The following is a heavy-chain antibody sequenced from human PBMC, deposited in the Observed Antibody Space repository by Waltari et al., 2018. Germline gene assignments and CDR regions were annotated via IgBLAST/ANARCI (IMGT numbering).Heavy chain of an antibody. J-gene: IGHJ4*02. Sequence: VQLVESGGGLVQPGRSLRLSCANSGFTFDDYAMHWVRQAPGKGLEWVSGISWNSNTIDYADSVKGRFTISRDNAKNSLYLQMNSLRPEDTAFYYCVKQYSYGTNYFDYWGQGTLVTVSS. CDR1: GFTFDDYA. CDR3: VKQYSYGTNYFDY. D-gene: IGHD5-18*01. V-gene: IGHV3-9*01. CDR2: ISWNSNTI.